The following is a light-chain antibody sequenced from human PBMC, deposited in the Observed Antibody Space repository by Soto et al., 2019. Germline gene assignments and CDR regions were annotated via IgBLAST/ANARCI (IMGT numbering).Light chain of an antibody. CDR2: GAS. CDR1: QGVSSGY. CDR3: QHRMNWPIT. V-gene: IGKV3D-20*02. J-gene: IGKJ5*01. Sequence: ENVLTQSPGTLALSPGERATLSCRASQGVSSGYFAWYQQKPGQAPRLLISGASSRAAGVPARFSGSGSETDFTLTISSLEPEDFAVYYCQHRMNWPITFGQGTRLEIK.